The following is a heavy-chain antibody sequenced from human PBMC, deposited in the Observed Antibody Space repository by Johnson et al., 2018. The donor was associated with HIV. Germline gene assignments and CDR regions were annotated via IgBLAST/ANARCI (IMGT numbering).Heavy chain of an antibody. CDR3: AKDLALSGYLDALDI. Sequence: QEKLVESGGGVVQPGRSLRLSCTASGFTFSSYGLHWVRQAPGKGLEGVAVIWYDGSDKSYADSVQGRFTISRDNSKNTLFLQMNSLRAEDTAVYYCAKDLALSGYLDALDIWGQGTMVTVSS. J-gene: IGHJ3*02. CDR2: IWYDGSDK. D-gene: IGHD3-22*01. CDR1: GFTFSSYG. V-gene: IGHV3-33*06.